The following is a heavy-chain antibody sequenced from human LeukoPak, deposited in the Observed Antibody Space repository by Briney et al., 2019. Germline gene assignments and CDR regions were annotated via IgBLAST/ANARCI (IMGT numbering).Heavy chain of an antibody. CDR3: AREGSEMAYNWFDP. J-gene: IGHJ5*02. CDR1: GGSTSGGNYY. D-gene: IGHD5-24*01. Sequence: SETLSLTCIVSGGSTSGGNYYWGWIRRPPGKGLEWIGYIYYSGSTNYNPSLKSRVTISVDTSKNQFSLKLSSVTAADTAVYYCAREGSEMAYNWFDPWGQGTLVTVSS. V-gene: IGHV4-61*01. CDR2: IYYSGST.